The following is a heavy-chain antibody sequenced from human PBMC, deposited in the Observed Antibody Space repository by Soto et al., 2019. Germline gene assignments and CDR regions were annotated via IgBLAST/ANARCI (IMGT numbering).Heavy chain of an antibody. D-gene: IGHD5-18*01. J-gene: IGHJ4*02. CDR2: ITGSGGST. CDR3: ARDKERGYSYGSLFDY. V-gene: IGHV3-23*01. Sequence: GGSLRLSCAASGFTFSSYAMSWVRQAPGKGLEWVSAITGSGGSTYYADSVKGRFTISRDNSKNTLYLQMNSLRAEDTAVYYCARDKERGYSYGSLFDYWGQGTLVTVSS. CDR1: GFTFSSYA.